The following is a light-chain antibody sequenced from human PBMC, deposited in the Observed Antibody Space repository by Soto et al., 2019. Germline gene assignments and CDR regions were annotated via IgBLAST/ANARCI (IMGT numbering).Light chain of an antibody. CDR3: QQYGSSRT. CDR2: GAS. V-gene: IGKV3-20*01. Sequence: EIVLTQSPGTLSLSPGERGTLSCRASQNLGTLYLAWFQQKPGQAPRLLIYGASSRATGIPDRFSGSGSGTDFTLTISRLEPEDFAVYYCQQYGSSRTFGQGTKVDIK. J-gene: IGKJ1*01. CDR1: QNLGTLY.